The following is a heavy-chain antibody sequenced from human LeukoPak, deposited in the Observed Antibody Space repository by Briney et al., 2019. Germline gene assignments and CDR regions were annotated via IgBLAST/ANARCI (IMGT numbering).Heavy chain of an antibody. V-gene: IGHV1-69*13. CDR3: ARALGDYYDSANWFDP. CDR1: GGTFSSYA. CDR2: IIPIFGTA. J-gene: IGHJ5*02. Sequence: SVKVSCKASGGTFSSYAISWVRQAPGQGLEWMGGIIPIFGTANYAQKFQGRVTITADESTSTAYMELSSLRSEDTAVYYCARALGDYYDSANWFDPWGQGTPVTVSS. D-gene: IGHD3-22*01.